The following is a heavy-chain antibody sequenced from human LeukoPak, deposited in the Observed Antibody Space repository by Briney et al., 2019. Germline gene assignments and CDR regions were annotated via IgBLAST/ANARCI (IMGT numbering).Heavy chain of an antibody. J-gene: IGHJ4*02. D-gene: IGHD2-2*01. CDR2: ISWNSGSK. CDR3: TRTRGCSSTSCYADY. Sequence: GGSLRLSCIASGFIFDDYGMHWVRQGPGKGLEWVSGISWNSGSKGYADSVKGRFTISRDNSKNTLYLQMNSLRAQDTAVYSCTRTRGCSSTSCYADYWGQGTLVTVSS. V-gene: IGHV3-9*01. CDR1: GFIFDDYG.